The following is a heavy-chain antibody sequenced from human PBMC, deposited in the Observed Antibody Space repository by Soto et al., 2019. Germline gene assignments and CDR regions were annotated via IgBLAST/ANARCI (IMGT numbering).Heavy chain of an antibody. CDR3: ARVYPLEISYYCYGMDV. CDR1: GGTFSSYA. Sequence: SVKVSCKASGGTFSSYAISWVRQAPGQGLEWMGGIIPIFGTANYAQKFQGRVTITADESTSTAYMELSSLRSEDTAVYYCARVYPLEISYYCYGMDVWGQGTTVTVSS. CDR2: IIPIFGTA. V-gene: IGHV1-69*13. D-gene: IGHD3-3*01. J-gene: IGHJ6*02.